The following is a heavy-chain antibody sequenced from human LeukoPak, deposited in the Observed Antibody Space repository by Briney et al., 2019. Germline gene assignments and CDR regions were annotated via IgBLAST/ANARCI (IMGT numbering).Heavy chain of an antibody. CDR3: ARARRSIAARPRDAFDI. CDR2: INHRGST. J-gene: IGHJ3*02. CDR1: GGSFSGYY. V-gene: IGHV4-34*01. D-gene: IGHD6-6*01. Sequence: SETLSLTCAVYGGSFSGYYWSWIRQPPGKGLEWIGEINHRGSTNYNPSLKSRVTISVDTSKNQFSLKLSSVTAADTAVYYCARARRSIAARPRDAFDIWGQGTMVTVSS.